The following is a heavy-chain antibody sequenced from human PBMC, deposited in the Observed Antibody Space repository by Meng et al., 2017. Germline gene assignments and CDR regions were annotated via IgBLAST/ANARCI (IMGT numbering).Heavy chain of an antibody. CDR3: GRGWKYGQDN. CDR2: INSDGSNT. J-gene: IGHJ4*02. Sequence: EVRLVEAGGGLVQAGGSLRLSWGGSGFAFSSYWMHWVRQGPGKGLVWVSRINSDGSNTTYADFVRGRFTISRDNAKNTLYLQINSLRAEDTAVDYCGRGWKYGQDNWGQGTLVTVSS. CDR1: GFAFSSYW. V-gene: IGHV3-74*03. D-gene: IGHD1-1*01.